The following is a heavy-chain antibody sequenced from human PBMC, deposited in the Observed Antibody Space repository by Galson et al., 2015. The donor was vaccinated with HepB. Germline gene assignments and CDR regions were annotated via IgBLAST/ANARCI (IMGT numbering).Heavy chain of an antibody. CDR3: ARGIRNHLYSDS. J-gene: IGHJ4*02. CDR2: MNPNSLNT. CDR1: GYTFTNYD. V-gene: IGHV1-8*01. Sequence: SVKVSCKAVGYTFTNYDVTWVRQATGQGLEWMGWMNPNSLNTGFARKFQGRVTLTGDISMNTAYMELSSLRSEDTAAYYCARGIRNHLYSDSWGQGTLVTVSS. D-gene: IGHD4-11*01.